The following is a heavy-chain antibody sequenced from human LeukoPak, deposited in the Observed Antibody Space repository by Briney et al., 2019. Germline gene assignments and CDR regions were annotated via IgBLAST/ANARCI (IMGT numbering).Heavy chain of an antibody. CDR3: ASFDTRGYCSGGSCYSHTDFDY. D-gene: IGHD2-15*01. V-gene: IGHV1-69*01. CDR2: IIPIFGTP. CDR1: GGTFSSYG. Sequence: SVKVSCEASGGTFSSYGFSWVRQAPRQGLEWMGGIIPIFGTPNYAQKFQGRVTVTADESTSTAYMELSSLRSEDTAVYYCASFDTRGYCSGGSCYSHTDFDYWGQGTLVTVSS. J-gene: IGHJ4*02.